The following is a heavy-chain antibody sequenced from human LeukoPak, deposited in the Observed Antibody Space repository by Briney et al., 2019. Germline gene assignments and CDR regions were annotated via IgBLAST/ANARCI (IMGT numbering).Heavy chain of an antibody. CDR3: ARGRDGYSPFDC. Sequence: GGSLRLSCAASGFTFSSYAMSWVRQAPGKGLEWVSAISGSGGTTYYADSVKGRFTISRDNSKNTLYLQMNSLRAEDTAVYYCARGRDGYSPFDCWGQGTLVTVSS. D-gene: IGHD4-4*01. V-gene: IGHV3-23*01. J-gene: IGHJ4*02. CDR2: ISGSGGTT. CDR1: GFTFSSYA.